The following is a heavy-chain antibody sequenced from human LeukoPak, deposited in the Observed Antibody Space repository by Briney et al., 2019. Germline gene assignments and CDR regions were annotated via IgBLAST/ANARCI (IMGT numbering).Heavy chain of an antibody. CDR3: ARHFSADSTNSVPVAYHLDH. V-gene: IGHV5-51*01. D-gene: IGHD4-11*01. CDR2: IYPTDSDT. Sequence: GESLKISCKGSGYSFTDYWIGWVRQMPGKGLEWMAIIYPTDSDTRYSPSFQGHVTISADKSISTAYLQWGSLKASDTAMYFCARHFSADSTNSVPVAYHLDHWGQGTLVTVSS. J-gene: IGHJ4*02. CDR1: GYSFTDYW.